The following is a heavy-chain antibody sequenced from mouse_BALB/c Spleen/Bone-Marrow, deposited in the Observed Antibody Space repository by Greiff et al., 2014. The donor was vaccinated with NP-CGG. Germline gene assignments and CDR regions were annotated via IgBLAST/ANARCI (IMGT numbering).Heavy chain of an antibody. CDR1: GYTFTSYN. CDR2: IYPGNGDT. Sequence: QVQLQQPGAELVKPGASVKMSCKASGYTFTSYNMHWVKQTPGQGLEWIGAIYPGNGDTSYNQKFKGKATLTEDKCYSTAYIQLRHLTSEGSAVYYCARSGSSGYYAMDYWGQGTSVTVSS. J-gene: IGHJ4*01. CDR3: ARSGSSGYYAMDY. V-gene: IGHV1-12*01. D-gene: IGHD3-1*01.